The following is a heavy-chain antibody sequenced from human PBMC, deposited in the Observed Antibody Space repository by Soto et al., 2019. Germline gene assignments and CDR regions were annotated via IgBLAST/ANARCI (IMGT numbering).Heavy chain of an antibody. CDR2: IIPFFGPA. CDR3: ARDGDRVTARH. Sequence: QVQVVQSGAEVKQPGSSVKVSCKVSGGTFSTYSISWVRQAPGQGLEWVGGIIPFFGPAKHAQKFQGRVTLTADDCTSTVYMELSGLRSEDTAVYFCARDGDRVTARHWGQGTLVTVSS. CDR1: GGTFSTYS. V-gene: IGHV1-69*01. D-gene: IGHD7-27*01. J-gene: IGHJ4*02.